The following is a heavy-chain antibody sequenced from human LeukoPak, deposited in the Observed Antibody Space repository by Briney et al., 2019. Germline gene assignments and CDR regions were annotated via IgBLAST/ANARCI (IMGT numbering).Heavy chain of an antibody. J-gene: IGHJ3*01. V-gene: IGHV3-74*01. CDR1: GFTFRSHW. CDR2: LNFDGSDT. CDR3: ARRFQNALRALSDDAFDV. D-gene: IGHD3-3*01. Sequence: SGGSLRLSCATSGFTFRSHWMHWVRQAPGKGLVWVSRLNFDGSDTSYADSVKGRFTISRDNAKNTLYLQMNSLRAEDTAVYYCARRFQNALRALSDDAFDVWGQGTMVTVSS.